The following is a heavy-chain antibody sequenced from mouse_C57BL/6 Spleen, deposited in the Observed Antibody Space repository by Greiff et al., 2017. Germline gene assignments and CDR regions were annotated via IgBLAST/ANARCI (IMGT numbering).Heavy chain of an antibody. J-gene: IGHJ3*01. Sequence: EVQLVESGPELVKPGDSVKISCKASGYSFTGYFMNWVMQSHGKSLEWIGRINPYNGDTFYNQKFKGKATLTVDKSSSTAHMELRSLTSEDSAVYYCARSGDYDEGAFAYWGQGTLVTVSA. CDR3: ARSGDYDEGAFAY. CDR1: GYSFTGYF. V-gene: IGHV1-20*01. D-gene: IGHD2-4*01. CDR2: INPYNGDT.